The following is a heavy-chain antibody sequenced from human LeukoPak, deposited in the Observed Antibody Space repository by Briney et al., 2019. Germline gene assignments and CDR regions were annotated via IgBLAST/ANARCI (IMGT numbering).Heavy chain of an antibody. CDR2: IAGSDAVT. CDR1: GFTFSTYA. V-gene: IGHV3-23*01. D-gene: IGHD2-15*01. CDR3: TKGPMGSCKGAFCYHSDC. Sequence: GGALRLSCAASGFTFSTYAMSWVRQTPGKGLEWVSSIAGSDAVTYFADSVKGRFAISRDNSKNTLFLQINSLRAEDTAVYFCTKGPMGSCKGAFCYHSDCWGQGTLVTVSS. J-gene: IGHJ4*02.